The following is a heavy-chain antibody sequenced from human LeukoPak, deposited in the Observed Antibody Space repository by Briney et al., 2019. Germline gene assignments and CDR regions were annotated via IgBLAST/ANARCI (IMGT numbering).Heavy chain of an antibody. Sequence: GGSLRLSCAASGFTFSSYWMHWVRQAPGKGLVWVSRINSDGSSTSYADSVKGRFTISRDNAKNTLYLQMNSLRAEDTAVYYCARDQRGWFGELSYYYYMDVWGKGTTVTISS. V-gene: IGHV3-74*01. CDR1: GFTFSSYW. D-gene: IGHD3-10*01. CDR3: ARDQRGWFGELSYYYYMDV. J-gene: IGHJ6*03. CDR2: INSDGSST.